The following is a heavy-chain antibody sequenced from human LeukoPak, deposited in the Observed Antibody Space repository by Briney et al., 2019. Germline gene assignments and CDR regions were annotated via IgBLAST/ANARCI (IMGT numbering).Heavy chain of an antibody. J-gene: IGHJ4*02. D-gene: IGHD4-23*01. CDR1: GYSFTGYY. CDR3: ARASDYGGNSFTLDY. CDR2: INPNSGGT. Sequence: ASVKVSCKASGYSFTGYYMHWVRQAPGQGLEWMGWINPNSGGTNYAQKFQGRVTMTRDTSISTAYIELSRLRSDDTAVYYCARASDYGGNSFTLDYWGQGTLVTVSS. V-gene: IGHV1-2*02.